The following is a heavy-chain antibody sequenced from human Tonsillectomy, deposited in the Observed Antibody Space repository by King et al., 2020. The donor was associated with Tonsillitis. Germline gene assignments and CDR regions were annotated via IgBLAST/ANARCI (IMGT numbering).Heavy chain of an antibody. V-gene: IGHV3-23*04. Sequence: VQLVESGGGLVQPGGSLRLSCAASGFTFSSYAMIWVRQAPGKGLEWVSTITGFGSSTYYADSVKGRFTISRDNSKNILYLQMSSLRADDTAVYYCAKDDITSATDDAFDIWGLGTMVTVSS. CDR1: GFTFSSYA. CDR2: ITGFGSST. CDR3: AKDDITSATDDAFDI. J-gene: IGHJ3*02.